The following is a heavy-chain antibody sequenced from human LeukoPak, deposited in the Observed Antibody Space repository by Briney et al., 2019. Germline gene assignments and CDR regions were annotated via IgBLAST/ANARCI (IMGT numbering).Heavy chain of an antibody. J-gene: IGHJ4*02. CDR3: ARDCLSYYRDY. V-gene: IGHV3-7*01. CDR1: GFTFSSYW. D-gene: IGHD3-10*01. CDR2: IKQDGSEK. Sequence: GGSLRLSCAASGFTFSSYWMSWVRQAPGKGLERVANIKQDGSEKYYVDSVKGRFTISRDNAKNSLYLQMNSLRAEDTAVYYCARDCLSYYRDYWGQGTLVTVSS.